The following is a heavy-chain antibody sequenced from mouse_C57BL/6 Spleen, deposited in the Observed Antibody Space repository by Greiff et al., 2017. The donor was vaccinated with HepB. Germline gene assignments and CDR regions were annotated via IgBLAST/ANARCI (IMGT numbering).Heavy chain of an antibody. CDR3: ARCGSSFYYFDY. D-gene: IGHD1-1*01. V-gene: IGHV1-63*01. J-gene: IGHJ2*01. Sequence: QVQLKESGAELVRPGTSVKMSCKASGYTFTNYWIGWAKQRPGHGLEWIGDIYPGGGYTNYNEKFKGKATLTADKSSSTAYMQFSSLTSEDSASYYCARCGSSFYYFDYWGQGTTLTVSS. CDR1: GYTFTNYW. CDR2: IYPGGGYT.